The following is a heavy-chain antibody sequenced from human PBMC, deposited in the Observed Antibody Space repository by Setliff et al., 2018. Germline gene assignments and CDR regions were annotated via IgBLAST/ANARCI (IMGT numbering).Heavy chain of an antibody. J-gene: IGHJ6*02. CDR1: GYTFTSYG. CDR2: MNPNSGNT. V-gene: IGHV1-8*02. D-gene: IGHD3-16*01. Sequence: ASVKVSCKASGYTFTSYGINWVRQATGQGLEWMGWMNPNSGNTGYAQKFQGRVTMTRNTSISTAYMDLSSLRFEDTAVYYCARERAGGRGFTFGATYYYYGMDVWGQGTTVTVSS. CDR3: ARERAGGRGFTFGATYYYYGMDV.